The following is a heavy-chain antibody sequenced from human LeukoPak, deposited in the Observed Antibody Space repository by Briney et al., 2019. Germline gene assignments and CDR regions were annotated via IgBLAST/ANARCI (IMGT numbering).Heavy chain of an antibody. CDR2: IIPIFGTA. D-gene: IGHD2-21*02. J-gene: IGHJ4*02. Sequence: GASVKVSCKASGGTFSSYGISWVRQAPGQGLEWMGGIIPIFGTANYAQKFQGGVTITADESTSTAYMELRSLRSEDTAVYYCARNPGGDCYYCYYYWGQGTLVTVSS. CDR3: ARNPGGDCYYCYYY. CDR1: GGTFSSYG. V-gene: IGHV1-69*13.